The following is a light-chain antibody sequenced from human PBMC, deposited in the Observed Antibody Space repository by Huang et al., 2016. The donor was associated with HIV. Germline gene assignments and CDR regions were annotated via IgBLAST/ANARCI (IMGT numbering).Light chain of an antibody. V-gene: IGKV1-39*01. CDR1: ESINKY. Sequence: DIQMTQSPSSLSAAVGDRVTITCRASESINKYVNWCQQKPGRVPKLLIYAASNLQSGVPSRFSGGGSGTDFTLTISSLQPEDFATYYCQQSYSTPLTFGGGTKVEIK. CDR2: AAS. CDR3: QQSYSTPLT. J-gene: IGKJ4*01.